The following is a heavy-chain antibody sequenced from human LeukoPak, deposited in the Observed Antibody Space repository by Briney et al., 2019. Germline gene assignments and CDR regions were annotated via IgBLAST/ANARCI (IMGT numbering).Heavy chain of an antibody. CDR3: AKRAVGATRY. Sequence: GGSLRLSCAASGFTFSNYAMSWVRQAPGKGLEWVSAITGGGGATYYADSVKGRFTISRDNSKNTLYLQMNSLRAEDTAVYYCAKRAVGATRYWGQGTLVTVSS. CDR2: ITGGGGAT. V-gene: IGHV3-23*01. D-gene: IGHD1-26*01. J-gene: IGHJ4*02. CDR1: GFTFSNYA.